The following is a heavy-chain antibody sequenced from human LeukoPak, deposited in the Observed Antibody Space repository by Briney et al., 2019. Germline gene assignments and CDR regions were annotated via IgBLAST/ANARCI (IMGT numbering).Heavy chain of an antibody. J-gene: IGHJ4*02. D-gene: IGHD5-24*01. CDR1: GGSISGYY. Sequence: SETLSLTCAVYGGSISGYYWSWIRHPPGKGLEWIGDTNHSGRTNYNQPLKSRATISLDKSKNQILLKVNSVAASDTAVYYFARGQRDGYYLDYWGQGTMVTVSS. CDR2: TNHSGRT. V-gene: IGHV4-34*01. CDR3: ARGQRDGYYLDY.